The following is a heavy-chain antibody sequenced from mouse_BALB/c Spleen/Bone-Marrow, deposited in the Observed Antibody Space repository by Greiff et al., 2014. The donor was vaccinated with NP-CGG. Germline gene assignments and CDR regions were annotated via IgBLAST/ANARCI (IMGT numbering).Heavy chain of an antibody. CDR2: IWSDGST. Sequence: VKLQESGPGLVAPSQSLSITCTISGFTLTSYGVHWVRQPPGKGLEWLVVIWSDGSTTYNSALKSRLSIGKDNSKSQVFLKMNSLQTDDTVMYYCARDGGYAMDYWGQGTSVTVSS. CDR1: GFTLTSYG. J-gene: IGHJ4*01. CDR3: ARDGGYAMDY. V-gene: IGHV2-6-1*01.